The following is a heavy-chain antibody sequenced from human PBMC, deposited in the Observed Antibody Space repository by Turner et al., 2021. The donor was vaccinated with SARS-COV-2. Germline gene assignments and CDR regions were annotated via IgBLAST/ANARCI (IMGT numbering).Heavy chain of an antibody. CDR3: AREGCGDCSGGSCSGGFDP. J-gene: IGHJ5*02. V-gene: IGHV4-31*03. CDR1: GGSIRAGGDY. CDR2: IEYSGNT. D-gene: IGHD2-15*01. Sequence: VQLQEAGPGRGKPSQTLSPPGPVTGGSIRAGGDYWSWSRQHTGKGQEWMGYIEYSGNTYYSPTLKSRVTISVDTSKNQFSLKLSSVMAADTAVDDGAREGCGDCSGGSCSGGFDPWGQGTLVTVSS.